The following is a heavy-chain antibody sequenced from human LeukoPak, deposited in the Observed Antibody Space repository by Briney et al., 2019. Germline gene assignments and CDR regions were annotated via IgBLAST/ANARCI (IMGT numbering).Heavy chain of an antibody. CDR1: GFTFSSYW. D-gene: IGHD6-19*01. CDR3: ARETSGWYLHAFDI. CDR2: INSDGSST. V-gene: IGHV3-74*01. J-gene: IGHJ3*02. Sequence: PGGSLRLSCAASGFTFSSYWMHWVRQAPGQGLVWVSRINSDGSSTSYADSVKGRFTISRDNAKNTLYLQMNSLRAEDTAVYYCARETSGWYLHAFDIWGQGTMVTVSS.